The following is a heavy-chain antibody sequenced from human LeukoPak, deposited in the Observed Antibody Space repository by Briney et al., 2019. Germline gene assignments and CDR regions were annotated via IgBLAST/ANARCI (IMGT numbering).Heavy chain of an antibody. CDR1: GGSISSSSYY. CDR2: IYHSGST. Sequence: SETLSLTCTVSGGSISSSSYYWSWIRQPPGKGLEWIGYIYHSGSTKYNPSLKSRVTISVDTSKNQFSLKLSSVTAADTAVYYCARGLAVAGYYFDYWGQGTLVTVSS. V-gene: IGHV4-61*01. J-gene: IGHJ4*02. D-gene: IGHD6-19*01. CDR3: ARGLAVAGYYFDY.